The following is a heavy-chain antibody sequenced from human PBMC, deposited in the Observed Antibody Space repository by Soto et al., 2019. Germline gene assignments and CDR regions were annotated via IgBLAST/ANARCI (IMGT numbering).Heavy chain of an antibody. J-gene: IGHJ4*02. D-gene: IGHD6-13*01. CDR2: IYWDDDK. CDR1: GFSLSTSGVG. Sequence: QITLKESGPPLVKPTQTLTLTCTFSGFSLSTSGVGVGWIRQPPGKALEWLALIYWDDDKAYRPFLKSRVTVTKDTSKNRVVLSMPNVDTVDTATYYYAHGHTRKGASAGTFDSWGQGILVTVSS. V-gene: IGHV2-5*02. CDR3: AHGHTRKGASAGTFDS.